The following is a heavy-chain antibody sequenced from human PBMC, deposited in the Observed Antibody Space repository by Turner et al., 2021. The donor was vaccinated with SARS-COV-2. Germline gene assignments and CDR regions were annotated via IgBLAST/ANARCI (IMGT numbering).Heavy chain of an antibody. D-gene: IGHD3-3*01. V-gene: IGHV4-39*01. CDR2: CYYSGSQ. CDR1: VFSISSSYYY. Sequence: QLQLQESGPCLVKPSETLSLSCTVSVFSISSSYYYWGWIRQPPGKGLEWIGMCYYSGSQYYNPSRKSRVTIAVDTAKNQFSLNRNSGTAADKAGYYCARQGPTSNTKALDTWGQGTRVNVYS. J-gene: IGHJ5*02. CDR3: ARQGPTSNTKALDT.